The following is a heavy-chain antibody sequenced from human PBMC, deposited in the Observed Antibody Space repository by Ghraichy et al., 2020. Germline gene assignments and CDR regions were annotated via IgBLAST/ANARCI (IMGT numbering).Heavy chain of an antibody. CDR3: ARELTTSYSTMDV. CDR2: MSNSGRT. Sequence: SETLSLTCTVSGASVSSHYWNWLRQTPEKGLEWIGQMSNSGRTKYNASLKGRVTISVDTSKNHVYLKVTSVTAADTAVYYCARELTTSYSTMDVWGQGTTVTVSS. J-gene: IGHJ6*02. V-gene: IGHV4-59*02. D-gene: IGHD1-1*01. CDR1: GASVSSHY.